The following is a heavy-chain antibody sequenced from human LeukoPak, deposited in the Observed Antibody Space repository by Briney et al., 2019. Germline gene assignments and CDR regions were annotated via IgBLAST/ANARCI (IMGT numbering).Heavy chain of an antibody. CDR2: IYSGGNT. J-gene: IGHJ4*02. CDR1: GFTFSTYY. CDR3: ARGLGYCTSTTCLLPLDY. V-gene: IGHV3-53*01. Sequence: SGGSLRVSWAASGFTFSTYYMTLVRQAPGNLLDCLSVIYSGGNTYYADSVKGRFTVSRDNSKHTLYLQMNSLSAEDTAMYYCARGLGYCTSTTCLLPLDYWGQGTLVTVSS. D-gene: IGHD2-2*01.